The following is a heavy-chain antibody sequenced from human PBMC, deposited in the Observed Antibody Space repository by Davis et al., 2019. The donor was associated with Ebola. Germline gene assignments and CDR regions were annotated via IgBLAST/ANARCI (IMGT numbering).Heavy chain of an antibody. J-gene: IGHJ4*02. D-gene: IGHD3-22*01. CDR2: IYPGDSDT. V-gene: IGHV5-51*01. CDR3: ARRGYYDSSGYYYAIDY. CDR1: GYSFTNYW. Sequence: GESLKISCKGSGYSFTNYWIGWVRQMPGKGLEWMGIIYPGDSDTRYSPSFQGHVTISADKSISTAYLQWSSLKASDTAMYYCARRGYYDSSGYYYAIDYWGQGTLVTVSS.